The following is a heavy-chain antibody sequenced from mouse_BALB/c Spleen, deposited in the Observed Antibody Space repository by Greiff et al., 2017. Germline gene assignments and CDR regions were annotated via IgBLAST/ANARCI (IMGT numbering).Heavy chain of an antibody. CDR1: GFTFSSYA. J-gene: IGHJ2*01. CDR2: ISSGGSYT. V-gene: IGHV5-9-4*01. CDR3: AREGITAPFDY. Sequence: EVKVEESGGGLVKPGGSLKLSCAASGFTFSSYAMSWVRQSPEKRLEWVAEISSGGSYTYYPDTVTGRFTISRDNAKNTLYLEMSSLRSEDTAMYYCAREGITAPFDYWGQGTTLTVSS. D-gene: IGHD1-2*01.